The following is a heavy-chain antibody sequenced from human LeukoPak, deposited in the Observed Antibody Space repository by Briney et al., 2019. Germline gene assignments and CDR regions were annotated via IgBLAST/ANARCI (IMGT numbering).Heavy chain of an antibody. J-gene: IGHJ4*02. CDR1: GGSFIGYH. Sequence: SETLSLTCSVHGGSFIGYHWNWIRQSPEKGLEWIGEINDRGHTNYNPSLESRVTISVDASKKQFSLKLNSVTAADTAVYYCARDPTTVVTLPYYFDFWGQGTLVTVSS. CDR3: ARDPTTVVTLPYYFDF. V-gene: IGHV4-34*01. D-gene: IGHD4-23*01. CDR2: INDRGHT.